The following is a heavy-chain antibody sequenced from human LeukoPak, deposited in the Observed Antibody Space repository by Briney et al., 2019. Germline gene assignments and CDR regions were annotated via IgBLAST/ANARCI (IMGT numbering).Heavy chain of an antibody. D-gene: IGHD1-26*01. J-gene: IGHJ6*02. Sequence: LETLSLTCTVSGGSITNYYWHWIRQPPGKGLEWLGYISYIGNTNYNPSLKSRISISVDTSTNQFSLKLSSVTAADTAVYYCAGHVWALSGYYYGLDVWGQGTTVTVSS. V-gene: IGHV4-59*08. CDR1: GGSITNYY. CDR3: AGHVWALSGYYYGLDV. CDR2: ISYIGNT.